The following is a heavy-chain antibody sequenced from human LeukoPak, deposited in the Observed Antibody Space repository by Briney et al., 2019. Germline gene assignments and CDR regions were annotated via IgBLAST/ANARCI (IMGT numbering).Heavy chain of an antibody. CDR2: ISGDGDFT. CDR3: AIGGSNMIRGP. Sequence: GGSLRLSCVASGFSFSSYAMNWVRQAPGKGLEWISAISGDGDFTYYADSVKGRFSISRDNSNDTLVLQRNSRRVEETGVYACAIGGSNMIRGPWGQGTLVTVSS. V-gene: IGHV3-23*01. CDR1: GFSFSSYA. D-gene: IGHD3-10*01. J-gene: IGHJ5*02.